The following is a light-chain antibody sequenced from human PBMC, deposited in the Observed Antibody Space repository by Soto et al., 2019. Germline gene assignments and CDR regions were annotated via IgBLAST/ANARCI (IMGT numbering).Light chain of an antibody. J-gene: IGLJ1*01. V-gene: IGLV2-23*01. Sequence: QSALTQPASVSGSPGQSITISCTGTSSDIGSYNLVSWYQQHPGKAPKLMIYEDSKRPSGVSNRFSGSKSGNTASLTISGLQAEDEADYYCCSYAGINTFFVFGTGTQLTVL. CDR3: CSYAGINTFFV. CDR1: SSDIGSYNL. CDR2: EDS.